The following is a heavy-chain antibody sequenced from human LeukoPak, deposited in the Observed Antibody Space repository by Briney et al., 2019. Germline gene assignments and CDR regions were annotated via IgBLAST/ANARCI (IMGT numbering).Heavy chain of an antibody. D-gene: IGHD6-13*01. V-gene: IGHV3-48*01. CDR3: ARDPNYSSSWYEPKNYFDY. CDR1: GFTFSNYG. J-gene: IGHJ4*02. CDR2: ISSGSTTI. Sequence: SGGSLRLSCAASGFTFSNYGMNWGRQAPGKGLEWVSHISSGSTTIYYADSVKGRFTISRDNAKNSLYLLMNSLRAEDTAVYYCARDPNYSSSWYEPKNYFDYWGQGTLVTVSS.